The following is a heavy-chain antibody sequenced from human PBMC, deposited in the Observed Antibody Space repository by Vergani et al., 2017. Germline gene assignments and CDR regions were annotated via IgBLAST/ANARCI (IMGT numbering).Heavy chain of an antibody. CDR3: ARYSGSHLTLDY. V-gene: IGHV3-30-3*01. Sequence: QVQLVESGGGVVQPGRSLRLSCAASGFTFSSYAMHWVRQAPGKGLEWVAVISYDGSNKYYADSVKGRFTISRDNSKNTLYLQMNSLRAEDTAVYYCARYSGSHLTLDYWGQGTLVTVSS. CDR2: ISYDGSNK. J-gene: IGHJ4*02. CDR1: GFTFSSYA. D-gene: IGHD1-26*01.